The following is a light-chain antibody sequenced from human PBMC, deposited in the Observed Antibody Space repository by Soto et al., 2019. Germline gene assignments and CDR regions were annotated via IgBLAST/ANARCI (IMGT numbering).Light chain of an antibody. CDR2: DAS. J-gene: IGKJ4*01. CDR3: QQRSNWPRPLT. Sequence: EIVLTQSPATLSLSPRERATISCRASQSVSSYLAWYPQKPGQAPRLLIYDASNRATGIPARFSGSGSGTDFTLTISSLEPEDFAVYYCQQRSNWPRPLTFGGGTKVEIK. CDR1: QSVSSY. V-gene: IGKV3-11*01.